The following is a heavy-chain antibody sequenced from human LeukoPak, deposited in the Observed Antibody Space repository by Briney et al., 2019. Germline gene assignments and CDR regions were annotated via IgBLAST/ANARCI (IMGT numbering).Heavy chain of an antibody. J-gene: IGHJ3*02. CDR2: IYYSGST. Sequence: SETLSLTCTVSGGSISSYYWSWLRQPPGKGLEWIGFIYYSGSTHYKSSLKSRVTISVDTSKNQFSLRLSSVTAADTAVYYCARHTRPGHSGYENAFDIWGQGTMVTVSS. CDR1: GGSISSYY. V-gene: IGHV4-59*08. D-gene: IGHD5-12*01. CDR3: ARHTRPGHSGYENAFDI.